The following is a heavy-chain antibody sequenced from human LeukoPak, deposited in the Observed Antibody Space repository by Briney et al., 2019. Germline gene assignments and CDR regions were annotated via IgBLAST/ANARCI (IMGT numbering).Heavy chain of an antibody. CDR2: IYYSGST. Sequence: SETLSLTCTVSGGSISSYYWSWIRQPPGEGLEWSGGIYYSGSTNYNPSLKRRVTISVDTSKNQFSLKLSSVTAADTAVYYCARYYYDSSGYYGNDYWGQGNLVTVSS. CDR1: GGSISSYY. J-gene: IGHJ4*02. V-gene: IGHV4-59*01. D-gene: IGHD3-22*01. CDR3: ARYYYDSSGYYGNDY.